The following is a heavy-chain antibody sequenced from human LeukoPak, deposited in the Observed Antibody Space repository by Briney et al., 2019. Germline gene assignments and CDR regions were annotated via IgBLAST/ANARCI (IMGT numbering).Heavy chain of an antibody. CDR1: GGSISSYY. CDR3: AGGFSGGGGTGSYFDY. Sequence: SETLSLTCTVSGGSISSYYWSWIRQPAGKGLEWIGRIYTSGSTNYNPSLKSRVTMSVDTSKNQFSLKLSSVTAGDTAVYYCAGGFSGGGGTGSYFDYWGQGTLVTVSS. J-gene: IGHJ4*02. CDR2: IYTSGST. V-gene: IGHV4-4*07. D-gene: IGHD3-10*01.